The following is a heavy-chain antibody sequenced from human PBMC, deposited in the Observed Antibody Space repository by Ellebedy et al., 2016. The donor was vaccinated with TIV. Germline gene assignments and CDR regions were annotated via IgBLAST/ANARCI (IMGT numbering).Heavy chain of an antibody. D-gene: IGHD5-18*01. J-gene: IGHJ4*02. CDR2: INAGNGNT. CDR3: ARDGSPTAMVPFDY. CDR1: GYTFTSYA. Sequence: AASVKVSCKASGYTFTSYAMHWVRQAPGQRLEWMGWINAGNGNTKYSQKFQGRVTITRDTSASTAYMELSSLRSEDTAVYYCARDGSPTAMVPFDYWGQGTLVTVSS. V-gene: IGHV1-3*01.